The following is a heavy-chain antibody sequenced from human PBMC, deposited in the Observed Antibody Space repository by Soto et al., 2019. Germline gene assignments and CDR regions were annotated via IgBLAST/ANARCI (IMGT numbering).Heavy chain of an antibody. CDR1: GFTFSTYG. J-gene: IGHJ1*01. Sequence: QVQLVESGGGVVQPGRSLRLSCAASGFTFSTYGMHWVRQAPGKGLEWVAVASYDGTNKYYADSVKGRFTISRDNSKNTLYLQMNSLRAEDTAVYYCAKPLRHYYDTSGYYSNAEYFQHWGQGTLVIVSS. CDR3: AKPLRHYYDTSGYYSNAEYFQH. CDR2: ASYDGTNK. V-gene: IGHV3-30*18. D-gene: IGHD3-22*01.